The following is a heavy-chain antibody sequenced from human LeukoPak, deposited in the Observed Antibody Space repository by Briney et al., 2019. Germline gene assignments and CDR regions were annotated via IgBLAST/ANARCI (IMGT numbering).Heavy chain of an antibody. CDR1: GGSFSGYY. V-gene: IGHV4-34*01. CDR3: ARTTYYYDSSGYFY. D-gene: IGHD3-22*01. J-gene: IGHJ4*02. Sequence: PSETLSLTCAVYGGSFSGYYWSWIRQPPGKGLEWIGEINHSGSTNYNPSLKSRVTISVDTSKNQFSLKLRSVTAADTAVYYCARTTYYYDSSGYFYWGQGTLVTASS. CDR2: INHSGST.